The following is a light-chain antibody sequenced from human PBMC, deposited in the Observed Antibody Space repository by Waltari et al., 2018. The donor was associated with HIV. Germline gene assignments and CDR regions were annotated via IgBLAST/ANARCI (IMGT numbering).Light chain of an antibody. Sequence: QSTLTQPPSASGSPGQSVTISCTGTSSDIGGYNYVSWYQQHPGKAPKLIMTEVTKRPSGVPDRFSGSKSGNTASLTVSGLQADDEALYYCFSFAPTNKFYVLVGGGTTLTVL. CDR2: EVT. V-gene: IGLV2-8*01. CDR3: FSFAPTNKFYVL. J-gene: IGLJ2*01. CDR1: SSDIGGYNY.